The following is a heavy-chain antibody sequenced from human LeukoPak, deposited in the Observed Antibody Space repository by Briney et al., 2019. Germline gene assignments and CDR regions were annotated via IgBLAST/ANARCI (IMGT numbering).Heavy chain of an antibody. CDR1: GESFSGHF. CDR3: ARIWPDL. D-gene: IGHD3-10*01. V-gene: IGHV4-34*01. Sequence: PSETLSLTCAVYGESFSGHFWSWIRQPPGKGLEWIGEINHSGYTNYNPSLNSRVTISVDTSKKQFSLRLNSVTAADTAVYYCARIWPDLWGRGTLVTVSS. J-gene: IGHJ2*01. CDR2: INHSGYT.